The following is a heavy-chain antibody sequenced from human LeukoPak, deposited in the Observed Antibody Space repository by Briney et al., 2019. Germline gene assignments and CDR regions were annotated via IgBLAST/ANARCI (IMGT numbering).Heavy chain of an antibody. J-gene: IGHJ4*02. CDR3: ARDLGRHYDFVH. Sequence: SVKVSCKASGYTFTSYAMNWVRQAPGQGLEWMGGIIPIFGTANYAQKFQGRVTITADKSTSTAYMELSSLRSEDTAVYYCARDLGRHYDFVHWGQGTLVTVSS. CDR2: IIPIFGTA. D-gene: IGHD3-3*01. CDR1: GYTFTSYA. V-gene: IGHV1-69*06.